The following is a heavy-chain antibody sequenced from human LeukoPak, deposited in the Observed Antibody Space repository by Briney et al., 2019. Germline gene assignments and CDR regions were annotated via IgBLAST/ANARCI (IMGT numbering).Heavy chain of an antibody. V-gene: IGHV3-23*01. J-gene: IGHJ4*02. CDR3: AKWGDNDVLTGYYVPDY. CDR1: GFTFSNYA. Sequence: GGSLRLSCEASGFTFSNYAMSWVRQAPGKRLEWVSAILGSGGSTYYADSVKGRFTVSRDNSKSTLYLQMNSLRAEDTALYYCAKWGDNDVLTGYYVPDYWGQGTLVTVSS. CDR2: ILGSGGST. D-gene: IGHD3-9*01.